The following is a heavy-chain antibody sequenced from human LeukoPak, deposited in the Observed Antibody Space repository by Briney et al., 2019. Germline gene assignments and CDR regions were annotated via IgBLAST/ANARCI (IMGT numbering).Heavy chain of an antibody. CDR2: ISWNSGDI. CDR1: GFSFDDYV. CDR3: AKVAVAGSRDYWYFDL. D-gene: IGHD6-19*01. Sequence: SLRLCCAASGFSFDDYVMHWIRQAPGKGLEWVSSISWNSGDIDYADSVKGRFTISRDNAKSSLYLQMNSLRAEDTALYYCAKVAVAGSRDYWYFDLWGRGTLVTVSS. V-gene: IGHV3-9*01. J-gene: IGHJ2*01.